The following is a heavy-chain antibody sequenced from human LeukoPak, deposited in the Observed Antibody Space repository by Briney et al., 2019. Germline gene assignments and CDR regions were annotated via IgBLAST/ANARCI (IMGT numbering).Heavy chain of an antibody. CDR2: IYTSEST. D-gene: IGHD3-16*01. Sequence: SQTLSLTCTVSGGSMNSGNYYWSWIRQPAGKGLEWIGRIYTSESTNYNPSLKSRVTISVDTSKNYFSLKLSSVTAADTAVYLCARTNNYDYPWFDPWGQGTLVTVSS. V-gene: IGHV4-61*02. J-gene: IGHJ5*02. CDR3: ARTNNYDYPWFDP. CDR1: GGSMNSGNYY.